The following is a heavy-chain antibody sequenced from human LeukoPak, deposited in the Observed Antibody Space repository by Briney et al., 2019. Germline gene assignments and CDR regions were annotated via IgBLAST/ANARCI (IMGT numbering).Heavy chain of an antibody. J-gene: IGHJ4*02. D-gene: IGHD4-17*01. V-gene: IGHV3-48*01. CDR3: AREYQDYGEPFDY. CDR1: GFTFSSYS. Sequence: GGSLRLSCAASGFTFSSYSMNWVRQAPGKGLEWVSYISSSSSTIYYADSVKGRFTISRDNAKNSLYLQMNSLRAEDTAVYYCAREYQDYGEPFDYWGQGTLVTVSS. CDR2: ISSSSSTI.